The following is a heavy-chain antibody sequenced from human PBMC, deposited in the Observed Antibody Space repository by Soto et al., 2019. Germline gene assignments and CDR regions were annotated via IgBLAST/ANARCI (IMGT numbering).Heavy chain of an antibody. V-gene: IGHV3-30-3*01. D-gene: IGHD2-21*02. Sequence: QVQLVESGGGVVQPGRSLRLSCAASGFTFSSYAMHWVRQAPGKGLEWVAVISYDGSNKYYADSVKGRFTISRDNYKNELYLAMYSLRAEDTAVYYYPRADSATRHVVDIRGQGTMVTVSS. J-gene: IGHJ3*02. CDR2: ISYDGSNK. CDR1: GFTFSSYA. CDR3: PRADSATRHVVDI.